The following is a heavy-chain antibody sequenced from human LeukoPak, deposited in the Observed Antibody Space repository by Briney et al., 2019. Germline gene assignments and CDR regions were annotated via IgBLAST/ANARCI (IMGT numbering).Heavy chain of an antibody. V-gene: IGHV3-11*01. J-gene: IGHJ4*02. CDR3: ARVTGSDWYFNYFDY. D-gene: IGHD6-19*01. CDR2: INSGGSII. CDR1: EFTFSDYY. Sequence: GGSLRLPCAASEFTFSDYYMTWIRQAPGKGLEWVSYINSGGSIIYYADSVKGRFTISRDNAKNSLYLQMNSLRAEDTAVYYCARVTGSDWYFNYFDYWGQGALVTVSS.